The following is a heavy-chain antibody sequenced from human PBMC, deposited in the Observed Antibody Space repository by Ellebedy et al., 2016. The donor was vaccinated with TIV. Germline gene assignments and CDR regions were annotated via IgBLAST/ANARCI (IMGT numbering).Heavy chain of an antibody. V-gene: IGHV1-18*01. J-gene: IGHJ4*02. D-gene: IGHD2-15*01. CDR2: ISADNGNT. CDR3: ASSLEAWYGD. CDR1: GYTFSKYD. Sequence: ASVKVSXKAFGYTFSKYDANWVRQAPGQGLEWMGCISADNGNTNYAQKFQGRVTMTTDSSTTTTYMELRSLRSDDTAVYFCASSLEAWYGDWGQGTLVTVSS.